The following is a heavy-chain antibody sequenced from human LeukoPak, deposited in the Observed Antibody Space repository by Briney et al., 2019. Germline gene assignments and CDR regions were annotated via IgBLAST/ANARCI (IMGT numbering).Heavy chain of an antibody. CDR1: GFTFSSYA. J-gene: IGHJ4*02. V-gene: IGHV3-23*01. D-gene: IGHD5-18*01. Sequence: PGGSLRLCCAASGFTFSSYAMSWVRQAPAKGLEWVSAISGSGGSTYYADSVKGRFTISRDNSKNTLYLQMNSLRAEDTAVYYCASHTRGYSYGYDYFDYWGQGTLVTVSS. CDR2: ISGSGGST. CDR3: ASHTRGYSYGYDYFDY.